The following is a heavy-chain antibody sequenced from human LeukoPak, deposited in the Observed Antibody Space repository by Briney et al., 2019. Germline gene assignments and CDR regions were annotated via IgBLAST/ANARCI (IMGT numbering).Heavy chain of an antibody. CDR2: ISYDGSNK. V-gene: IGHV3-30*04. CDR3: ARDRDTEVGAHYYYYGMDV. D-gene: IGHD1-26*01. CDR1: GFTFSSYA. J-gene: IGHJ6*02. Sequence: GGSLRLSRAASGFTFSSYAMHWVRQAPGKGLEWVAVISYDGSNKYYADSVKGRFTISRDNSKNTLYLQMNSLRAEDTAVYYCARDRDTEVGAHYYYYGMDVWGQGTTVTVSS.